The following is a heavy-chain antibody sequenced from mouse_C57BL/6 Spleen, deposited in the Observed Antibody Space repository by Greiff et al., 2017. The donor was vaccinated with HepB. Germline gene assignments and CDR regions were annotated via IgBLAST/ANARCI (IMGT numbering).Heavy chain of an antibody. Sequence: QVQLQQPGAELVRPGSSVKLSCKASGYTFTSYWMDWVKQRPGQGLEWIGNIYPSDSETHYNQKFKDKATLTVDKSSSTAYMQLSSLTSEDSAVYYCARSGGNYDWYFDVWGTGTRSPSPQ. CDR1: GYTFTSYW. D-gene: IGHD2-1*01. CDR2: IYPSDSET. CDR3: ARSGGNYDWYFDV. J-gene: IGHJ1*03. V-gene: IGHV1-61*01.